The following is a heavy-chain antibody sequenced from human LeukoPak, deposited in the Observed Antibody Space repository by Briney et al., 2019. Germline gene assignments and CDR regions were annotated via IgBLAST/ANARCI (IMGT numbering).Heavy chain of an antibody. V-gene: IGHV4-59*11. D-gene: IGHD3-3*01. CDR1: GGSISSHY. J-gene: IGHJ5*02. Sequence: RPAETLSLTCTVSGGSISSHYWSWIRQPPGKGLEWLGYINYKGCTNSNPSHKSRVTISVDTSKNQFSLMLSSVTAADTAVYYCARVRHRQYYDFWGGDYTWFDPWGQGTLVTVSS. CDR2: INYKGCT. CDR3: ARVRHRQYYDFWGGDYTWFDP.